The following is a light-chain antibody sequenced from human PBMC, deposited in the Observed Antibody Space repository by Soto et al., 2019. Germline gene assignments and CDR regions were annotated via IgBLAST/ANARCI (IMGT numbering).Light chain of an antibody. V-gene: IGLV2-14*03. J-gene: IGLJ1*01. CDR1: SRDVGGYNY. CDR2: DVS. CDR3: SSYSNSTTLYV. Sequence: QSALTQPASVSGSPGQSITISCTGTSRDVGGYNYVSWYHKNPGKAPKLMIYDVSNRPSGVSDRFSGSKSGNTASLTISGLQAEDEADYYCSSYSNSTTLYVFGTGTKLTVL.